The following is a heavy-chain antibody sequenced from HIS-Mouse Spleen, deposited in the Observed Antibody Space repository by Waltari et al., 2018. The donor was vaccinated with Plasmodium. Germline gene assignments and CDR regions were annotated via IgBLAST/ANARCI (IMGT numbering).Heavy chain of an antibody. Sequence: QVTLRESGPALVKPTQTLPLTCTFSGFSLSTNGMCVSWIRQPPGKALEWLARIDWDDDKYYSTSLKTRLTISKDTSKNQVVLTMTNMDPVDTATYYCARHKKRGQLVRGYFDYWGQGTLVTVSS. CDR2: IDWDDDK. V-gene: IGHV2-70*15. D-gene: IGHD6-6*01. CDR1: GFSLSTNGMC. CDR3: ARHKKRGQLVRGYFDY. J-gene: IGHJ4*02.